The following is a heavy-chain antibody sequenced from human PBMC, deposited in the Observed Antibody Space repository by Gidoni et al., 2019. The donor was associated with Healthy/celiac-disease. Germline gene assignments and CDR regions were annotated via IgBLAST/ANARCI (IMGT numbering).Heavy chain of an antibody. CDR3: TTGEDRGIVVVPAAEFDY. CDR2: IKSKTDVSTT. Sequence: EVQLVESGGGVVKPGGSLRLSCAASGVSFSNAWLSWVRQAPGKGLEWVGRIKSKTDVSTTDYAAPVKGRFTISRDDSKNTLYLQINSLKTEDTAVYYCTTGEDRGIVVVPAAEFDYWGQGTLVTVSS. J-gene: IGHJ4*02. D-gene: IGHD2-2*01. CDR1: GVSFSNAW. V-gene: IGHV3-15*01.